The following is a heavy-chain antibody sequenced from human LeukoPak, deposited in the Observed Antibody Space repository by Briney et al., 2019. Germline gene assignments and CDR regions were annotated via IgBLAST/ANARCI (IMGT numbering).Heavy chain of an antibody. D-gene: IGHD6-13*01. Sequence: GGSLRLSCAASGFTFSSFGMHWVRQAPGKGLEWVAFIRYDGSHKYYADSVKGRFTISRDNSKNTLYLQMNSLRAEDTAVYYCARGGGAAAAEPTDYWGQGTLVTVSS. CDR1: GFTFSSFG. J-gene: IGHJ4*02. V-gene: IGHV3-30*02. CDR3: ARGGGAAAAEPTDY. CDR2: IRYDGSHK.